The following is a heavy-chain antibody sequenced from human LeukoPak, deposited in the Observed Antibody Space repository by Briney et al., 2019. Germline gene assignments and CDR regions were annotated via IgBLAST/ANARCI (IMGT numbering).Heavy chain of an antibody. CDR2: ISYDVSNK. CDR3: AKDSLDPALYPERYCSSTSCLNDAFDI. CDR1: GFTFSSYA. D-gene: IGHD2-2*01. V-gene: IGHV3-30-3*01. Sequence: GGSLRLSCAASGFTFSSYAMHWVRQAPGKGLEGVAVISYDVSNKYYADSVKGRFTISRDNSKNTVYLQMNSLRAEDTAVYYCAKDSLDPALYPERYCSSTSCLNDAFDIWGQGTMVTVSS. J-gene: IGHJ3*02.